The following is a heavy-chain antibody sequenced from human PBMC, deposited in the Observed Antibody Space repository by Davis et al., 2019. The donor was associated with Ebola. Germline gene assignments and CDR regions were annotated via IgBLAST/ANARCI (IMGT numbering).Heavy chain of an antibody. Sequence: AASVKVSCKVSGYTLTELSMHWVRQAPGKGLEWMGGFDPEDGETIYAQKFQGRVTITADKSTSTAYMELSSLRSEDTAVYYCARAEWLRFNRFDYWGQGTLVTVSS. CDR2: FDPEDGET. J-gene: IGHJ4*02. CDR3: ARAEWLRFNRFDY. V-gene: IGHV1-24*01. CDR1: GYTLTELS. D-gene: IGHD5-12*01.